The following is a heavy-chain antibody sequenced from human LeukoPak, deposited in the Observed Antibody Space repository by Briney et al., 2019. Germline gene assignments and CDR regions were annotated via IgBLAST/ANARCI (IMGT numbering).Heavy chain of an antibody. CDR2: ISSSGSTI. CDR1: GFTFSYYW. Sequence: GSLRLSCVASGFTFSYYWMNWVRQAPGKGLEWVSYISSSGSTIYYADSVKGRFTISRDNAKNSLYLQMNSLRAEDTAVYYCAELGITMIGGVWGKGTTVTISS. V-gene: IGHV3-48*04. J-gene: IGHJ6*04. D-gene: IGHD3-10*02. CDR3: AELGITMIGGV.